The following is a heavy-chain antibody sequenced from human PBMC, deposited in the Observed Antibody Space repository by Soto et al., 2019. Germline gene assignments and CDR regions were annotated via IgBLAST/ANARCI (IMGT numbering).Heavy chain of an antibody. D-gene: IGHD4-4*01. CDR2: VNTEGSSI. CDR1: GFTFSSYW. CDR3: AREEGDDYTNDYYGLDV. J-gene: IGHJ6*02. V-gene: IGHV3-74*01. Sequence: EVQLVESGGGLVQPGGSLRLSCAASGFTFSSYWMHWVRQAPGKGLVWVSRVNTEGSSISYADSVEGRFTISRDNAKNTLDLQMNSLRAEDTAVYYCAREEGDDYTNDYYGLDVWGQGTTVTVSS.